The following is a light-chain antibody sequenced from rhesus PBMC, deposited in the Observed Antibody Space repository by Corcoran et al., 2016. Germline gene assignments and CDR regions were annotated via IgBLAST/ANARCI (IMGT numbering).Light chain of an antibody. CDR3: QHYYDNPLT. Sequence: DIQMTQSPSALSASVGDRVTISCRASQNIYSNLAWYQQKPGKAPNLLIYSASSLQTGIPSRFSGSGFGTAFTLTISSLQPEDSAAYYCQHYYDNPLTFGGGTEVELK. CDR2: SAS. V-gene: IGKV1S12*01. J-gene: IGKJ4*01. CDR1: QNIYSN.